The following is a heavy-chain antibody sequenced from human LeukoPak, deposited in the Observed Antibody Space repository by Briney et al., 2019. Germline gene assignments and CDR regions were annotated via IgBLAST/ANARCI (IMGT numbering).Heavy chain of an antibody. J-gene: IGHJ4*02. V-gene: IGHV4-34*01. CDR3: ARGSYGSGSYYKR. CDR1: GGSFSGYY. CDR2: INHSGST. D-gene: IGHD3-10*01. Sequence: SETLSLTCAVYGGSFSGYYWSWIRQPPGKGLEWIGEINHSGSTNYNPSLKSRVTISVDTSKNQFSLKLSSVTAADTAVYYFARGSYGSGSYYKRWGQGTLVTVSS.